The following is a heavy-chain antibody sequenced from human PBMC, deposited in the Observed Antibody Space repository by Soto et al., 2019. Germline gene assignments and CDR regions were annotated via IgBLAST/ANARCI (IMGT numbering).Heavy chain of an antibody. J-gene: IGHJ6*02. CDR2: IWYDGSDK. CDR1: GFTFSTYG. CDR3: APNYYYYDMDV. V-gene: IGHV3-33*01. Sequence: GGSLRLSCAASGFTFSTYGMHWVRQAPGKGLEWVAVIWYDGSDKYYTDSVKGRFTISRDNSKNTLYLQMNSLRDGDTAVYYCAPNYYYYDMDVWGQGTTVTVSS.